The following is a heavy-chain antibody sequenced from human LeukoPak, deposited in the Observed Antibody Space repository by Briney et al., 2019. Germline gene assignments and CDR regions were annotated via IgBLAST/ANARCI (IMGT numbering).Heavy chain of an antibody. CDR2: ISSSSSYI. CDR3: AKDLGNLKEKKPRYCSSTSCDTVNWFVP. D-gene: IGHD2-2*02. Sequence: GGSLRLSCTASGFTFSNYSMNWVRQAPGKGLEWVSSISSSSSYIYYADSVKGRFTISRDNAKNSLYLQMNSLRAEDTAVYYCAKDLGNLKEKKPRYCSSTSCDTVNWFVPWGQGALVTVAS. CDR1: GFTFSNYS. J-gene: IGHJ5*02. V-gene: IGHV3-21*01.